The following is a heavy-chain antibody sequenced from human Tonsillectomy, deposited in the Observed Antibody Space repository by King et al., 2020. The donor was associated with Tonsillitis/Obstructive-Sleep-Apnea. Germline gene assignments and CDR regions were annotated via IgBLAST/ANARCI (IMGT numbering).Heavy chain of an antibody. CDR3: ARGSRLPTTIGYYYYGMDV. Sequence: VQLVESGGGVVQPGRSLRLSCAASGFTFSNYDMHWVRQAPGKGLEWVAVIWYDGSNKYYADSVKGRFTISRDNSKNTLYLQMNRLRAEDKAVYYCARGSRLPTTIGYYYYGMDVWGQGTTVTVSS. CDR2: IWYDGSNK. CDR1: GFTFSNYD. V-gene: IGHV3-33*01. D-gene: IGHD2-2*02. J-gene: IGHJ6*02.